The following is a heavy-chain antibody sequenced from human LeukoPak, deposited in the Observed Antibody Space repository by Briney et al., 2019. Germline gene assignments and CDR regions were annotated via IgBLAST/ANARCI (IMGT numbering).Heavy chain of an antibody. J-gene: IGHJ4*02. D-gene: IGHD2-2*01. Sequence: SETLSLTCTVSGGSISSGSYYWSWIRQPAGKGLEWIGRIYTSGSTNYNPSLKSRVTISVDTSKNQFSLKLSSVTAADTAVYYRARSFPYCSSTSCYPDYWGQGTLVTVSS. CDR2: IYTSGST. CDR3: ARSFPYCSSTSCYPDY. V-gene: IGHV4-61*02. CDR1: GGSISSGSYY.